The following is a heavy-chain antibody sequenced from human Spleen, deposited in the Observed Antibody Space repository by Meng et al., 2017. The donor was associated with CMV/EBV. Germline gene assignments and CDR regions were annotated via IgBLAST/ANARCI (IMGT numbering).Heavy chain of an antibody. Sequence: GESLKISCAASGFTFSSYAMTWVRQAPGKGLEWVSTISGAGGTTYYEDSVKGRFTISRDNSKNTLYLQMNSLRAEDTAVYYCAKAGSSSSYSSSWYNALDFWGQGTLVTVSS. V-gene: IGHV3-23*01. CDR3: AKAGSSSSYSSSWYNALDF. J-gene: IGHJ4*02. D-gene: IGHD6-13*01. CDR1: GFTFSSYA. CDR2: ISGAGGTT.